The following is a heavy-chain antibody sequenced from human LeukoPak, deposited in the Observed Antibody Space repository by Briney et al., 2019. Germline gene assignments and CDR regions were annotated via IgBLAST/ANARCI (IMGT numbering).Heavy chain of an antibody. J-gene: IGHJ4*02. Sequence: GGSLRLSCAASGFTFSSYGMHWVRQAPGKGLEWVAVISYDGSNKYYAGSVKGRFTISRDNSKNTLYLQMNSLRAEDTAVYYCAKDRLRYCSGGSCYYFDYWGQGTLVTVSS. D-gene: IGHD2-15*01. CDR3: AKDRLRYCSGGSCYYFDY. CDR1: GFTFSSYG. V-gene: IGHV3-30*18. CDR2: ISYDGSNK.